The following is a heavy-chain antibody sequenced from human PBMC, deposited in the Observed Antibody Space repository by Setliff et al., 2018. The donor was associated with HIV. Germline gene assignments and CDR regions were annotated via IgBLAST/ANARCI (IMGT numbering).Heavy chain of an antibody. D-gene: IGHD2-21*02. J-gene: IGHJ6*03. V-gene: IGHV4-59*11. Sequence: SETLSLTCTVSGGSISSHYWSWIRQPPGKGLEWIGYIYYSGSTNYNPSLKSRVTISVDTSKNQFSLKLSSVTAADTAVYYCARTAMVTAIYYYYYYMDVWGKGTTVTVSS. CDR3: ARTAMVTAIYYYYYYMDV. CDR2: IYYSGST. CDR1: GGSISSHY.